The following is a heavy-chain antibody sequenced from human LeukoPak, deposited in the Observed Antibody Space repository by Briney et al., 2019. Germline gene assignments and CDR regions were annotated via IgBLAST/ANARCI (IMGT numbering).Heavy chain of an antibody. D-gene: IGHD2-2*01. J-gene: IGHJ4*02. CDR1: GFTFSSYA. V-gene: IGHV3-23*01. Sequence: GGSLRLSCAASGFTFSSYAMSWVRQAPGKGLEWVSAISGSGGSTYFADSVKGRFTISRDNSKNTLYLQMNSLRAEDTAVYYCAKGGQGVVPAAIAYWGQGTLVTVSS. CDR2: ISGSGGST. CDR3: AKGGQGVVPAAIAY.